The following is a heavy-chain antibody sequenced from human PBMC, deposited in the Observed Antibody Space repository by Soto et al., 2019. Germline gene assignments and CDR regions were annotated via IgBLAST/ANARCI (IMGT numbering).Heavy chain of an antibody. V-gene: IGHV1-18*01. J-gene: IGHJ6*02. D-gene: IGHD3-3*01. CDR1: GYTFTSYG. CDR3: ARLRLGVAPLGV. Sequence: ASVKVSCKASGYTFTSYGISWVRQAPGQGLEWMGWISAYNGNTNYAQKLQGRVTMTTDTSTSTAHMELRSLRSDDTAVYYCARLRLGVAPLGVWGQGTTVTVSS. CDR2: ISAYNGNT.